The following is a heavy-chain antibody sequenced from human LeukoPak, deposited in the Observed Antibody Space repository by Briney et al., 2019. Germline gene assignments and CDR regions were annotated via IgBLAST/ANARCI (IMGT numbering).Heavy chain of an antibody. V-gene: IGHV2-5*01. D-gene: IGHD6-13*01. CDR2: IYWNDDK. Sequence: SGPTLVNXTQTLTLTCTFSGFSLSTSGVGVGWIRQPPGKALEWLALIYWNDDKRYSPSLKSRPTITKDTSKNQVVLTMTNMDPVDTATYYCAHRPSQPPYSSSWLDWGQGTLVTVSS. CDR3: AHRPSQPPYSSSWLD. CDR1: GFSLSTSGVG. J-gene: IGHJ4*02.